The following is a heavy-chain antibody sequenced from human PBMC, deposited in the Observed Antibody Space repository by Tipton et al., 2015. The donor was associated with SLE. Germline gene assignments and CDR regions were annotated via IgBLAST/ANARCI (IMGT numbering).Heavy chain of an antibody. CDR2: IYISGTT. J-gene: IGHJ5*02. Sequence: TLSLTCSVSGGSIRNYYWTWIRQPPGKGLEWIGHIYISGTTNYNPSLKSRVALSVDTSKNQFSLKLRSVTAADTAVYYCASGAYGSDNSYLGGWFDPWGQGTPVTVSS. CDR1: GGSIRNYY. V-gene: IGHV4-4*08. D-gene: IGHD3-10*01. CDR3: ASGAYGSDNSYLGGWFDP.